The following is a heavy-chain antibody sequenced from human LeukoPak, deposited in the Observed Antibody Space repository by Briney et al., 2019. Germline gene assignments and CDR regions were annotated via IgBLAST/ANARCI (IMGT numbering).Heavy chain of an antibody. V-gene: IGHV1-69*13. CDR3: AVTYYYGSGRGDYFDY. J-gene: IGHJ4*02. Sequence: ASVKVSCKASGGTFSSYAISWVRQAPGQGLEWMGAIIPIFGTANYAQKFQGRVTITADESTSTAYMELSSLRSEDTAVYYCAVTYYYGSGRGDYFDYWGQGTLVTVSS. CDR2: IIPIFGTA. D-gene: IGHD3-10*01. CDR1: GGTFSSYA.